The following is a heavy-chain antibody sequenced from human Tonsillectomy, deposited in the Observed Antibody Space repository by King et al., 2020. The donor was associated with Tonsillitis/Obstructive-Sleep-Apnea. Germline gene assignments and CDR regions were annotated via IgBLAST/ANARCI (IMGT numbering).Heavy chain of an antibody. J-gene: IGHJ5*02. Sequence: VQLVESGGGVVQPGRSLRLSCAASGFTFSSYAMHWVRQAPGKGLEWVAVISYDGSNKYYADSVKGRFTISRDNSQNTLYLQMNSLRAEDTAVYYCARDFMFRGHDFWSGYYPLDPWGQGTLVTVSS. D-gene: IGHD3-3*01. CDR3: ARDFMFRGHDFWSGYYPLDP. V-gene: IGHV3-30*01. CDR2: ISYDGSNK. CDR1: GFTFSSYA.